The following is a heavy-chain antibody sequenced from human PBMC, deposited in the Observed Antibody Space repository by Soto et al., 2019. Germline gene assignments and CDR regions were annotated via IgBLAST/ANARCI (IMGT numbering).Heavy chain of an antibody. CDR2: IYHSGST. J-gene: IGHJ6*02. D-gene: IGHD3-22*01. CDR3: ARSPDSSGYYPRWYYYGMDV. Sequence: QVQLQESGPGLVKPSGTLSLTCAVSGGSISSSNWWSWVRQPPGKGLEWIGEIYHSGSTNYNPSLKSRFTISVHKSKNQFSLKLSFVTAADTAVYYCARSPDSSGYYPRWYYYGMDVWGQGTPVTVSS. V-gene: IGHV4-4*02. CDR1: GGSISSSNW.